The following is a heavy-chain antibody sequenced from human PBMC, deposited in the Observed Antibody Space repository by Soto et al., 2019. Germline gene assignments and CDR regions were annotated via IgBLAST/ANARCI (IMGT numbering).Heavy chain of an antibody. Sequence: QVHLVQSGAEVKKPGSSVKVSCKASGGTFSNHAINWVRQAPGQGLEWMGRIIPIFSTTNYAQKFQGRATFTADESTVTAYMELSSLKHDDTAVYYCAREVAADGTFREDVFDIWGQGTLVTVSS. CDR1: GGTFSNHA. CDR2: IIPIFSTT. J-gene: IGHJ3*02. V-gene: IGHV1-69*12. CDR3: AREVAADGTFREDVFDI. D-gene: IGHD6-13*01.